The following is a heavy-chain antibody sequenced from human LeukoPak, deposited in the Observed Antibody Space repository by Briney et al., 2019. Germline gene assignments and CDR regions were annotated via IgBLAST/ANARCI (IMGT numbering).Heavy chain of an antibody. Sequence: GGSLRLSCAASGFTFSSYSMTWVRQAPGKGLEWVSSISSSSSYIYYADSVKGRFTISRDNAKNSLYLQMNSLRAEDTAVYYCARDCRRWFGELCNYWGQGTLVTVFS. CDR3: ARDCRRWFGELCNY. V-gene: IGHV3-21*01. J-gene: IGHJ4*02. D-gene: IGHD3-10*01. CDR2: ISSSSSYI. CDR1: GFTFSSYS.